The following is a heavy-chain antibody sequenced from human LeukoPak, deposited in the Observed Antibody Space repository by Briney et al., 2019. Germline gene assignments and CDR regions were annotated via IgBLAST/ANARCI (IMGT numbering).Heavy chain of an antibody. V-gene: IGHV1-2*02. D-gene: IGHD4/OR15-4a*01. J-gene: IGHJ4*02. CDR2: INPNSGGT. CDR1: GYTFTDYY. CDR3: AREGANGRGFDY. Sequence: ASVKVSCKASGYTFTDYYMHWVRQAPGQGLEWMGWINPNSGGTNYAQKFQGRVTLTRDTSISTAYMELSRLRSDYTAVYYCAREGANGRGFDYWGQGTLVTVSS.